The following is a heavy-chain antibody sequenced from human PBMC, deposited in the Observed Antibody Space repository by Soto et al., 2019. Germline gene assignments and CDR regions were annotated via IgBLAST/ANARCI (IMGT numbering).Heavy chain of an antibody. V-gene: IGHV4-31*03. D-gene: IGHD1-26*01. J-gene: IGHJ6*02. CDR2: IYYSGST. CDR3: ATLPPLVGATRGGYYYYGMDV. CDR1: GGSISSGGYY. Sequence: PSETLSLTCTVSGGSISSGGYYWSWIRQHPGKGLEWIGYIYYSGSTYYNPSLKSRVTISVDTSKNQFSLKLSSVTAADTAVYYCATLPPLVGATRGGYYYYGMDVWGQGTTVTVPS.